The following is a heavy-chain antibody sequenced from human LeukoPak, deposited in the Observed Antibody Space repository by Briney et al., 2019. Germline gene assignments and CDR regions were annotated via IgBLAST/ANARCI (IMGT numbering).Heavy chain of an antibody. V-gene: IGHV4-4*02. CDR2: IYHSGST. J-gene: IGHJ5*02. Sequence: SGTLSLTCAVSAGSISSSNWWSWVRQPPGKGLEWIGEIYHSGSTNYNPSLKSRVTISVDKPKNQFSLKLSSVTAADTAVYYCARDIAAAGPFDPWGQGTLVTVSS. D-gene: IGHD6-13*01. CDR1: AGSISSSNW. CDR3: ARDIAAAGPFDP.